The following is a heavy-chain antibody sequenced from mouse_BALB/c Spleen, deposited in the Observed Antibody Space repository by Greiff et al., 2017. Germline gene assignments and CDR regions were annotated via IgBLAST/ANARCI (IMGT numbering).Heavy chain of an antibody. CDR1: GYTFTSYT. Sequence: QVQLQQSGAELARPGASVKMSCKASGYTFTSYTMHWVKQRPGQGLEWIGYINPCSGYSNYNQKFKDKATLTADKSSSTAYMQLNSLTSEDSAVYYCVRFSAVVSFDYWGQGTTLTVSA. CDR2: INPCSGYS. CDR3: VRFSAVVSFDY. V-gene: IGHV1-4*01. J-gene: IGHJ2*01. D-gene: IGHD1-1*01.